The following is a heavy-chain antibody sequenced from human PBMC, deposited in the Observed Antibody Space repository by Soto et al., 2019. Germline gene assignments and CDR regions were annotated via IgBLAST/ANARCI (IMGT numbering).Heavy chain of an antibody. D-gene: IGHD1-26*01. CDR3: AGRGQRMFRD. V-gene: IGHV4-59*12. CDR2: MSDSGTT. CDR1: GVTINSYY. J-gene: IGHJ4*02. Sequence: QVQLQESGPRLVKPSETLSLTCNVSGVTINSYYWTWIRQTPGKGLEWIGYMSDSGTTVYNPSLKSRVTISIAASKNQFSLRLNFVTAADTAVYYCAGRGQRMFRDWGQGTLVSVSS.